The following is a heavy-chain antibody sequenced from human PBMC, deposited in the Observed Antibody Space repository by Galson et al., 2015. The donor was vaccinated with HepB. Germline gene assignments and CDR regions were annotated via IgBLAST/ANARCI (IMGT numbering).Heavy chain of an antibody. CDR1: GGTFSSYA. CDR2: IIPIFGTA. Sequence: SVKVSCKASGGTFSSYAISWVRQAPGQGLEWMGGIIPIFGTANYAQKFQDRVTITADESTSTAYMELSILRSADTAVYYCARDYGDYAFDFWGQGTLVTVSS. D-gene: IGHD4-17*01. J-gene: IGHJ4*02. V-gene: IGHV1-69*13. CDR3: ARDYGDYAFDF.